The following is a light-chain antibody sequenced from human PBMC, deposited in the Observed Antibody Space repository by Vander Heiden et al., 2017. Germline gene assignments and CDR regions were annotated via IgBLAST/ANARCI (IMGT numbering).Light chain of an antibody. CDR2: MVS. V-gene: IGKV2-30*01. CDR1: QSLVSSDGSTY. Sequence: DVVGTQSPTSLPVTLGQQAASSCKTSQSLVSSDGSTYWFCVHHWPGQSPRRLIYMVSNRDSGVPDRFSGSGSGTGFTLTISRVEAEDVGVYYCMQATHWALTIGVGTTVEIK. CDR3: MQATHWALT. J-gene: IGKJ4*01.